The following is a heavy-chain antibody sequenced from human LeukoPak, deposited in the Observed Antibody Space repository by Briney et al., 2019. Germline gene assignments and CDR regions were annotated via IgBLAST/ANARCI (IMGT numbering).Heavy chain of an antibody. CDR3: AGPDSTEIDH. J-gene: IGHJ4*02. D-gene: IGHD1-1*01. CDR2: INHSGSS. V-gene: IGHV4-34*01. CDR1: GGSFSGYY. Sequence: SETLSLTCAVFGGSFSGYYWSWIRQPPGKGLEWIGEINHSGSSNYNLSLKSRVTISVDTSKSQFSLKLSSMTAADSAVYYCAGPDSTEIDHWGQGTLVSVSS.